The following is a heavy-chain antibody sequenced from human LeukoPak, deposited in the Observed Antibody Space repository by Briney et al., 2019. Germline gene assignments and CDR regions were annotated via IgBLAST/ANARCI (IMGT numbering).Heavy chain of an antibody. CDR1: GYTFTGYY. Sequence: VASVKVSCKASGYTFTGYYMHWVRQAPGHGLEWMGWINPNSGGTNYAQKFQGRVTMTRDTSISTAYMELSRLRSDDTAVYYCARGLDSSGYPNDAFDIWGQGTMVTVSS. V-gene: IGHV1-2*02. J-gene: IGHJ3*02. D-gene: IGHD3-22*01. CDR2: INPNSGGT. CDR3: ARGLDSSGYPNDAFDI.